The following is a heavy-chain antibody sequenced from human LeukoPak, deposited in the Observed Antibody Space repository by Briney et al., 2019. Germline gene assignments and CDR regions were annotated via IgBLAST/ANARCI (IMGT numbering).Heavy chain of an antibody. CDR1: GGSFSGYY. Sequence: PSETLSLTCAVYGGSFSGYYWSWIRQPPGKGLEWIGEVNHRGRTNYNPSLKSRVTISVDTSKNQVSLKLSSVTAADTAVYYCARSGDSSGYGDYWGQGTLVTVSS. V-gene: IGHV4-34*01. CDR3: ARSGDSSGYGDY. J-gene: IGHJ4*02. D-gene: IGHD3-22*01. CDR2: VNHRGRT.